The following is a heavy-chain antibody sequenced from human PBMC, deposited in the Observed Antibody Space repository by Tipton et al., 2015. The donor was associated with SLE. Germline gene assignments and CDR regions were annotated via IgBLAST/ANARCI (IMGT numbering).Heavy chain of an antibody. CDR2: ISSSSSYI. V-gene: IGHV3-21*03. Sequence: SLRLSCAASGFTFSSYSMNWVRQAPGKGLEWVSSISSSSSYIYYADSVKGRFTISRDNAKNSLYLQMNSLRAEDTAVYYCARDPPYSGGCSDYWGQGTLVTVSS. CDR1: GFTFSSYS. J-gene: IGHJ4*02. D-gene: IGHD6-19*01. CDR3: ARDPPYSGGCSDY.